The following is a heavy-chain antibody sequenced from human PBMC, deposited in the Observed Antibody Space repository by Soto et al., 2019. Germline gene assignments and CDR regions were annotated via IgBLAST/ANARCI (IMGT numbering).Heavy chain of an antibody. CDR3: ARNEYSSSPVYYGMDV. Sequence: GESLKISCKGSGYGFTSYWIGWVRQMPGKGLEWMGIIYPGDSDTRYSPSFQGQVTISADESISTAYLQWSSLKASDTAMYYCARNEYSSSPVYYGMDVWGQGTTVTVS. D-gene: IGHD6-6*01. V-gene: IGHV5-51*01. J-gene: IGHJ6*02. CDR1: GYGFTSYW. CDR2: IYPGDSDT.